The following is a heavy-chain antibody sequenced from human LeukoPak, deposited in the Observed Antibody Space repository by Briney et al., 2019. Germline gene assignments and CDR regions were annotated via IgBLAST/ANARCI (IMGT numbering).Heavy chain of an antibody. J-gene: IGHJ4*02. CDR2: ISYDGSNK. CDR3: ARAMVEMATIPWV. V-gene: IGHV3-30-3*01. D-gene: IGHD5-24*01. CDR1: GFTFISYA. Sequence: GGSLRLSCASSGFTFISYAMHGVRQAPGRGLEWVAVISYDGSNKYYADSVKGRFTISRDNSKNTLYLQTNSLRAEDTAVYYCARAMVEMATIPWVWGQGTLVTVSS.